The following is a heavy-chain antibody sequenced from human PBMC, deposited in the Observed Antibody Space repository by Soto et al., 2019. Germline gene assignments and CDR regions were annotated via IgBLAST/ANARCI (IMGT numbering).Heavy chain of an antibody. J-gene: IGHJ6*02. CDR2: IYYGGST. CDR1: GGSISSGDYY. D-gene: IGHD2-2*01. V-gene: IGHV4-30-4*01. Sequence: PSETLSLTCTVSGGSISSGDYYWSWIRQPPGKGLEWIGYIYYGGSTYYNPSLKSRVTISVDTSKNQFSLKLSSVTAADTAVYYCARGDRYCSSTSCRYYYYGMDVWGQGTTVTVSS. CDR3: ARGDRYCSSTSCRYYYYGMDV.